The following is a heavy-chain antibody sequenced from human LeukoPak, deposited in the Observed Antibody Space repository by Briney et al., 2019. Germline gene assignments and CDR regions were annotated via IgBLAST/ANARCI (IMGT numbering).Heavy chain of an antibody. Sequence: PGGSLRLSCAASGFTFSSYGMHWVRQAPGKGLEYVSAISSNGGSTYYANSVKGRFTISRDNSKNTLYLQMGSLRAEDMAVYYCARSKVPYSSSWDFDYWGQGTVVTVSS. V-gene: IGHV3-64*01. D-gene: IGHD6-13*01. CDR1: GFTFSSYG. CDR3: ARSKVPYSSSWDFDY. J-gene: IGHJ4*02. CDR2: ISSNGGST.